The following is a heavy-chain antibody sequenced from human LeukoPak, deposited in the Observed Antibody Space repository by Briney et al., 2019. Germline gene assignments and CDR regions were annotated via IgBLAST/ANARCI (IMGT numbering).Heavy chain of an antibody. Sequence: GGSLRLSCAASGFNFTNYNMNWVRQAPGKGLKCVSSIHSSSGSIYYADSLKGRFTISRDNAKNSLYLQMNSLRAEDTAVYYCARDLAWDAFDIWGQGTMVTVSS. J-gene: IGHJ3*02. CDR1: GFNFTNYN. CDR2: IHSSSGSI. CDR3: ARDLAWDAFDI. V-gene: IGHV3-21*01.